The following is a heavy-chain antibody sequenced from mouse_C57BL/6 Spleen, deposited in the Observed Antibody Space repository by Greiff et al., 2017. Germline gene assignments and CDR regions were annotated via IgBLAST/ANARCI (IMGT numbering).Heavy chain of an antibody. J-gene: IGHJ3*01. D-gene: IGHD1-1*01. CDR3: TRSGSSPWDRFAY. Sequence: EVQLMESGTVLARPGASVKMSCKTSGYTFTSYWMHWVKQRPGQGLEWIGAIYPGNSDTSYNQKFKGKAKLTAVTSASTAYMELSSLTNEDSAVYYCTRSGSSPWDRFAYWGQGTLVTVSA. CDR2: IYPGNSDT. V-gene: IGHV1-5*01. CDR1: GYTFTSYW.